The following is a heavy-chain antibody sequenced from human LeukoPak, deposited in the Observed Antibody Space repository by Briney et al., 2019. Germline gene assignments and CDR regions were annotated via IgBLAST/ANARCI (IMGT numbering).Heavy chain of an antibody. D-gene: IGHD4-17*01. CDR1: GFTFSSYV. CDR3: ARRSVTTFDY. J-gene: IGHJ4*02. CDR2: ISGNDGST. V-gene: IGHV3-23*01. Sequence: GGSLRLSCAASGFTFSSYVMSWVRQAPGKGLEWVSLISGNDGSTYYADSVKGRFTISRDNSKNTLYLQMSSLRADDTAVYYCARRSVTTFDYWGQGTLVTVSS.